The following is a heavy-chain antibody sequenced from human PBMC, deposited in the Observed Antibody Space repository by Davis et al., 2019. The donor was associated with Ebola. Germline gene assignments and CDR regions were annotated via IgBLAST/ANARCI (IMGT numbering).Heavy chain of an antibody. CDR2: INHSGST. Sequence: SETLSLTCAVYGGSFSGYYWSWIRQPPGKGLEWIGEINHSGSTNYNPSLKSRVTISVDTSKNQFSLKLSSVTAADTAVYYCARTPQYTSYGSYFDYWGQGALVTVSS. CDR3: ARTPQYTSYGSYFDY. D-gene: IGHD1-26*01. CDR1: GGSFSGYY. V-gene: IGHV4-34*01. J-gene: IGHJ4*02.